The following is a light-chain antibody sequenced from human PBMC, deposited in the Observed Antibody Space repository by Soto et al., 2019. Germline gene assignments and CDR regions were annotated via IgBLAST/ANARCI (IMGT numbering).Light chain of an antibody. CDR3: CSYTSRTTWV. J-gene: IGLJ3*02. CDR2: EVT. CDR1: SSDVGGYNH. V-gene: IGLV2-14*01. Sequence: QSVLTQPASVSGSPGQSITISCTGTSSDVGGYNHVSWFQQHPGKAPKLMIYEVTNRPSGVSLRFSGSKSGNTASLSTSGLQAEDEADYFCCSYTSRTTWVFGGGTKLTVL.